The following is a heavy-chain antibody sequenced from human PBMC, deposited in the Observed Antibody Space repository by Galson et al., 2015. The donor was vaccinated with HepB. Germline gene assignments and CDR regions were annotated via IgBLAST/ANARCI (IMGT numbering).Heavy chain of an antibody. D-gene: IGHD4-17*01. CDR1: GFTFDDYG. V-gene: IGHV3-20*04. CDR2: INWNGGST. CDR3: ARGSAEHGDYGDSLDY. J-gene: IGHJ4*02. Sequence: SLRLSCAASGFTFDDYGMSWVRQAPGKGLEWVSGINWNGGSTGYADSVKGRFTISRDNAKNSLYLQMNSLRAEDTALYYCARGSAEHGDYGDSLDYWGQGTLVTVSS.